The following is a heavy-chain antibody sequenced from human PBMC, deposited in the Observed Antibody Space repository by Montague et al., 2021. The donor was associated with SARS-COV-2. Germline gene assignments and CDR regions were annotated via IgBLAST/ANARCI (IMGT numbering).Heavy chain of an antibody. V-gene: IGHV4-31*03. J-gene: IGHJ4*02. Sequence: TLSLTCTVSGGSISSGGYYWSWIRQHPGKGLEWIGYIYYSGSTXYNPSLKSRVTISVDTSKNQFSLKLSSVTAADTAVYYRARDVGWYSSSWFDYWGQGTLVTVSS. CDR1: GGSISSGGYY. CDR2: IYYSGST. CDR3: ARDVGWYSSSWFDY. D-gene: IGHD6-13*01.